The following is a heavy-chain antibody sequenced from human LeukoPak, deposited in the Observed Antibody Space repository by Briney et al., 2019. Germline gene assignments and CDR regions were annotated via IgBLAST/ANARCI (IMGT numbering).Heavy chain of an antibody. CDR2: ISSSSSYI. CDR1: GFTFSSYS. J-gene: IGHJ4*02. D-gene: IGHD3-10*01. V-gene: IGHV3-21*01. Sequence: GGSPRLSCAASGFTFSSYSMNWVRQAPGKGLEWVSSISSSSSYIYYADSVKGRFTISRDNAKNSLYLQMNSLRAEDTAVYYCARVVGYGSGSLYDWGQGTLVTVSS. CDR3: ARVVGYGSGSLYD.